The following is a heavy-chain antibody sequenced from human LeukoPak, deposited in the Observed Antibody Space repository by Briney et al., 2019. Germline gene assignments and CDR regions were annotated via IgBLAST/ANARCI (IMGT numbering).Heavy chain of an antibody. D-gene: IGHD2-2*01. CDR3: AWDKVAAAPGDY. CDR1: GFTFSSYT. Sequence: GGSLRLSCAASGFTFSSYTMSWVRQAPGKGLEWVSSISSSSSYISYADSMRGRFTISRDNAKNSLYLQMNSLRAEDTAVYYCAWDKVAAAPGDYWGQGTLVTVSS. J-gene: IGHJ4*02. V-gene: IGHV3-21*01. CDR2: ISSSSSYI.